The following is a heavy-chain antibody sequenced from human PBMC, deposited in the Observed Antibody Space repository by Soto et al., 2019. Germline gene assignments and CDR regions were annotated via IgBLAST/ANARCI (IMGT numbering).Heavy chain of an antibody. D-gene: IGHD6-13*01. Sequence: PSETLSLTCTVYGGSISSSSYYWGWIRQPPGKGLEWIGSIYYSGSTYYNPSLKSRVTISVDTSKNQFSLKLSSVTAADTAVYYCARMYSSSWYAYYFDYWGQGTLVTVSS. CDR1: GGSISSSSYY. V-gene: IGHV4-39*01. CDR2: IYYSGST. J-gene: IGHJ4*02. CDR3: ARMYSSSWYAYYFDY.